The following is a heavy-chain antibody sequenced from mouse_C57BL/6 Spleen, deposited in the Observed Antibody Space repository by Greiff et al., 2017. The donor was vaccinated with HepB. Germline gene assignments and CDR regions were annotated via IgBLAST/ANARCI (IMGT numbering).Heavy chain of an antibody. CDR2: ISYSGST. V-gene: IGHV3-1*01. J-gene: IGHJ4*01. D-gene: IGHD1-2*01. CDR1: GYSITSGYD. CDR3: ARGPITYYAMDY. Sequence: EVQLQQSGPGMVKPSQSLSLTCTVTGYSITSGYDWHWIRHFPGNKLEWMGYISYSGSTNYNPSLKSRISITHDTSKNHFFLKLNSVTTEDTATYYCARGPITYYAMDYWGQGTSVTVSS.